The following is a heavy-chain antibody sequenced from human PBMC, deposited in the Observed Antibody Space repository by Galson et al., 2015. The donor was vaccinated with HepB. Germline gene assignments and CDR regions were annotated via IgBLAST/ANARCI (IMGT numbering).Heavy chain of an antibody. CDR1: GFTFSNYW. CDR3: ARDQTPESATAARGYGMDV. J-gene: IGHJ6*02. V-gene: IGHV3-74*01. Sequence: SLRLSCAASGFTFSNYWVHWVRQAPGKGLVWVSRINTDGSATSHADSVKGRFTISRDNAKNTAYLQMSSLRAEDTAVYYCARDQTPESATAARGYGMDVWGQGTTVTVFS. CDR2: INTDGSAT. D-gene: IGHD6-6*01.